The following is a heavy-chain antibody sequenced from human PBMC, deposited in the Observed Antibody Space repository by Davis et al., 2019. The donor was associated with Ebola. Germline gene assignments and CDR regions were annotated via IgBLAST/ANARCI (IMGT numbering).Heavy chain of an antibody. CDR2: INHSGST. CDR3: ARRQRYCGGGSCNNWFDP. V-gene: IGHV4-34*01. J-gene: IGHJ5*02. CDR1: GGSFSGYY. D-gene: IGHD2-15*01. Sequence: SETLSLTCAVYGGSFSGYYWSWIRQPPGKGLEWIGEINHSGSTNYNPSLKSRVSISIDSSKNQFSLKLSSVTAADTAIYFCARRQRYCGGGSCNNWFDPWDQGTLVTVSS.